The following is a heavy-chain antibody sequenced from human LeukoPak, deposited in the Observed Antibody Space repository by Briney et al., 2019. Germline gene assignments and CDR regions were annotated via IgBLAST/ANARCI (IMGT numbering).Heavy chain of an antibody. CDR2: IYYSGST. CDR3: ARQREGYFDL. CDR1: GGSISSYY. Sequence: PSETLSLTCTVSGGSISSYYWSWIRQPPGKGLEWIGYIYYSGSTNYNPSLKSRVTISVDTSKNQFSLKLSSVTAADTAVYYCARQREGYFDLWGRGTRVIVSS. V-gene: IGHV4-59*01. J-gene: IGHJ2*01.